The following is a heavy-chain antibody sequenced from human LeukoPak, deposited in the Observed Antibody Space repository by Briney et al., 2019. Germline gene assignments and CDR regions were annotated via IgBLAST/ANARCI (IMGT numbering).Heavy chain of an antibody. D-gene: IGHD6-13*01. J-gene: IGHJ6*02. Sequence: PGGSLRLSCAASGFTFSSFAMTWVRQAPGKGLEWVSGISGSGGSTFYADSVKGRFTISRDNSKSTLYLQMNSLRAEDTAVYYCAKAASSSWPSYQYGMDVWGQGTTVTVSS. CDR1: GFTFSSFA. V-gene: IGHV3-23*01. CDR2: ISGSGGST. CDR3: AKAASSSWPSYQYGMDV.